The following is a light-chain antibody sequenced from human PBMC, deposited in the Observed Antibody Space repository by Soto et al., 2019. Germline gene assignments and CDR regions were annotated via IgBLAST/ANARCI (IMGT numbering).Light chain of an antibody. CDR1: QGISSY. CDR3: QQYKSYSPYT. CDR2: AAS. Sequence: DIQLTQSPSFLSASVGDRVTITCRASQGISSYLAWYQQKPGKAPKLLIYAASTLQYGVPSRFSGSGSGTEFTLTISSLQPEDFATYFCQQYKSYSPYTFGQGTKLEIK. V-gene: IGKV1-9*01. J-gene: IGKJ2*01.